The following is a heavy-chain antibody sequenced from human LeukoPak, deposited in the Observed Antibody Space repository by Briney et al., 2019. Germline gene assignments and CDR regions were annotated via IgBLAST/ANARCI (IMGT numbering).Heavy chain of an antibody. CDR3: AKDRYFDWSSYDY. CDR2: ISGSGGSI. CDR1: GFTFSSYA. Sequence: GGSLRLSCAASGFTFSSYAMSWVRQAPGKGLEWVSAISGSGGSIYYADSVKGRFTISRDNSKNTLYLQMNSLRAEDTAVYYCAKDRYFDWSSYDYWGQGTLVTVSS. V-gene: IGHV3-23*01. D-gene: IGHD3-9*01. J-gene: IGHJ4*02.